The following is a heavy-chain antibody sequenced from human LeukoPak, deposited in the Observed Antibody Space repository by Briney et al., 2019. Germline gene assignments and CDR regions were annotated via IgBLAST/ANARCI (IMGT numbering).Heavy chain of an antibody. CDR3: VRDFRSADY. CDR1: GFTFSTYC. Sequence: PGGSVRLSCAASGFTFSTYCMHWVRHAPGKGPMWVSRICPDGTVTNYADSVKARFIISRDNARNTVYLQMNSLRVEDTAVYYCVRDFRSADYWGQGTLVTVSS. V-gene: IGHV3-74*01. J-gene: IGHJ4*02. CDR2: ICPDGTVT.